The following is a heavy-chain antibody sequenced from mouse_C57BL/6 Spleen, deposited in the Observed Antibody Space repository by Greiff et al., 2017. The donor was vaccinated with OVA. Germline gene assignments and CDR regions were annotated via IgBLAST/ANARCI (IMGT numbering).Heavy chain of an antibody. V-gene: IGHV1-15*01. CDR2: IDPETGGT. D-gene: IGHD2-1*01. Sequence: HVQLQQSGAELVRPGASVTLSCKASGYTFTDYEMHWVKQTPVHGLEWIGAIDPETGGTAYNQKFKGKAILTADKSSSTAYMELRSLTSEDSAVYYCTTIYYGNYDYWGQGTTLTVSS. CDR1: GYTFTDYE. CDR3: TTIYYGNYDY. J-gene: IGHJ2*01.